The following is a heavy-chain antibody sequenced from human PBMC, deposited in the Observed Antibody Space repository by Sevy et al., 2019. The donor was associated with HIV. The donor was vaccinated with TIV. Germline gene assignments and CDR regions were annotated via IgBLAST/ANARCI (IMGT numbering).Heavy chain of an antibody. CDR3: AKVYYYDSGTVIPPGMDV. D-gene: IGHD3-10*01. CDR2: ISGSGLST. J-gene: IGHJ6*02. CDR1: GFTFDNNA. V-gene: IGHV3-23*01. Sequence: GGSLRLSCAASGFTFDNNAMYWVRQAPGKGLEWVSAISGSGLSTNYAASVRGRFTISRDISKTTLYLQMNSLRAEDTAVYYCAKVYYYDSGTVIPPGMDVWGQGTTVTVSS.